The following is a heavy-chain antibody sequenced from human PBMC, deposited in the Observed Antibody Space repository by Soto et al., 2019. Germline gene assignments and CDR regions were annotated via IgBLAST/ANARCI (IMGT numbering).Heavy chain of an antibody. J-gene: IGHJ4*02. CDR3: ARDRGIQLWTFDY. Sequence: PGGSLRLSCAASGFTVSSNYMSWVRQAPGKGLKWVSVIYSGGSTYYADSVKGRFTISRDNSKNTLYLQMNSLRAEDTAVYYCARDRGIQLWTFDYWGQGTLVTVS. V-gene: IGHV3-53*01. CDR2: IYSGGST. D-gene: IGHD5-18*01. CDR1: GFTVSSNY.